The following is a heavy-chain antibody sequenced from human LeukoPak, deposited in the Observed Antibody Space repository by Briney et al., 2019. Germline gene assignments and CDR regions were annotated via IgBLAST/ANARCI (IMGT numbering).Heavy chain of an antibody. CDR3: AKVKEEHQRAYYFDY. CDR2: ISYSGGST. Sequence: GGSLRLSCAASGFTFSSYSMNWVRQAPGKGLEWVSGISYSGGSTYYADSVKGRFTISRDNSKNTLYLQLNSLRGDDTAVCYCAKVKEEHQRAYYFDYWGQGTLVTVSS. V-gene: IGHV3-23*01. CDR1: GFTFSSYS. J-gene: IGHJ4*02. D-gene: IGHD1-26*01.